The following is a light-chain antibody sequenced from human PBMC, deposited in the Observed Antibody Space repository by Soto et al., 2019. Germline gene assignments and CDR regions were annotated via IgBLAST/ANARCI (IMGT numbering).Light chain of an antibody. CDR1: ETVSSY. CDR3: QQYTGPPTT. CDR2: DTS. Sequence: DIVLTQSPVTLSLSPGDRATLSCRASETVSSYLLWYQQKPGQDPRLVIYDTSKRATGIPARFSGSGSGTDFTLTITRLEPEDSAVYFCQQYTGPPTTFGQGTRLEIK. J-gene: IGKJ5*01. V-gene: IGKV3-11*01.